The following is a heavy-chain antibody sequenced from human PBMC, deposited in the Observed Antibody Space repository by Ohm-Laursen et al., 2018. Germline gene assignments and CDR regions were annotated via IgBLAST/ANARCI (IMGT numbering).Heavy chain of an antibody. CDR1: GFSFTTGGMR. J-gene: IGHJ4*02. Sequence: TQTLTLTCTFSGFSFTTGGMRVSWIRQPPGKALEWLARLHWDHDKFYSTSLKTRLTISKDTSKYQVVLKMTNMDPVDTATYYCARVTYYHDSSGYETYYFDYWGQGTLVTVPS. D-gene: IGHD3-22*01. CDR2: LHWDHDK. V-gene: IGHV2-70*04. CDR3: ARVTYYHDSSGYETYYFDY.